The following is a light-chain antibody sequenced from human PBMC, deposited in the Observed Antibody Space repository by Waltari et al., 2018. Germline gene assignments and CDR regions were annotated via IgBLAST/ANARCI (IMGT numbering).Light chain of an antibody. CDR2: EVS. Sequence: QSALTQPASVSGSPGQSITISCTGTSSDVGGYNHVSWYQQHPGKAPELMIFEVSHRPSGVSSRFSGSKSGNPASLTISGLQAEDEADYYCSSYTGSNTWVFGGGTKLTVL. V-gene: IGLV2-14*01. J-gene: IGLJ3*02. CDR1: SSDVGGYNH. CDR3: SSYTGSNTWV.